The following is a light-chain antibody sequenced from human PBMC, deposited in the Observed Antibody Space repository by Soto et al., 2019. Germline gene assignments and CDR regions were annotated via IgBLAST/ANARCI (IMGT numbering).Light chain of an antibody. J-gene: IGKJ1*01. CDR1: QSVGSR. V-gene: IGKV3-11*01. CDR2: DAS. Sequence: EIVLTQSPATLSLSPGERATLSCRASQSVGSRLAWYQQKPGQAPRLLIYDASNRATGIPARFSGSGSGTDFTLTISSLETEDFAVYYCQQRGDWPPWTFGQGTKV. CDR3: QQRGDWPPWT.